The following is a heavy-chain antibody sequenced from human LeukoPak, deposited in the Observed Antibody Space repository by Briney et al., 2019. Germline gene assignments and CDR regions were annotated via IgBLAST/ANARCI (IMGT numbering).Heavy chain of an antibody. CDR2: IYTSGAT. CDR1: SGSINGHY. Sequence: PSETLSLTCTITSGSINGHYWSWIRQSAGKEMQWIGRIYTSGATNYNPSFKSRVTMSIDTSKKEFTLKLTSVTAADTAMYYCARDQYFDFWSSNATPYYFDYWGQGSLVTVSS. V-gene: IGHV4-4*07. J-gene: IGHJ4*02. CDR3: ARDQYFDFWSSNATPYYFDY. D-gene: IGHD3-3*01.